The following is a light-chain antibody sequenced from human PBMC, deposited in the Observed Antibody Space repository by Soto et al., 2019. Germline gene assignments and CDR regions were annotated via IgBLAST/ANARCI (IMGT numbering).Light chain of an antibody. CDR2: DAS. V-gene: IGKV4-1*01. CDR3: QQYETLPIT. Sequence: DIVMPQSPDSLAVFLGGTSPNNXNSSQRILYNSNNKNFLAWYQQIPGKAPKLLIFDASNLESGVPSRFSGSGSGTDFTFTISSLQPEDIATYYCQQYETLPITFGQGTRLEI. J-gene: IGKJ5*01. CDR1: QRILYNSNNKNF.